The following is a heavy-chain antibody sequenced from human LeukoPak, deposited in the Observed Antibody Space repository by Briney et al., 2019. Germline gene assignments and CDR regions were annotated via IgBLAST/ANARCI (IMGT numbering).Heavy chain of an antibody. CDR3: ARGVSTVFNPVDY. CDR2: ISSSSSTV. Sequence: GGSLRLSCAASGFTFSSYGMNWVRQAPGKGLEWNSYISSSSSTVYYADSVRGRFSVSRDNAKNSVYLQMNSLRVEDTAVYYCARGVSTVFNPVDYWGQGTLVTVSS. CDR1: GFTFSSYG. D-gene: IGHD4-17*01. J-gene: IGHJ4*02. V-gene: IGHV3-48*01.